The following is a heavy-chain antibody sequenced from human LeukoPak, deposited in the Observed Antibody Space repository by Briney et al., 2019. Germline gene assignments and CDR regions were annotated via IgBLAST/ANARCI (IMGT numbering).Heavy chain of an antibody. V-gene: IGHV1-18*01. CDR1: GYTFTIYG. CDR3: ARLPVVVPAAPPDYYYYYYMGV. Sequence: ASVKVSCKASGYTFTIYGISWVRQAPGQGLERMGWISAYNGNTNYAQKLQGRVTMTTDTSTSTAYMELRSLRSDDTAVYYCARLPVVVPAAPPDYYYYYYMGVWGKGTTVTVSS. CDR2: ISAYNGNT. D-gene: IGHD2-2*01. J-gene: IGHJ6*03.